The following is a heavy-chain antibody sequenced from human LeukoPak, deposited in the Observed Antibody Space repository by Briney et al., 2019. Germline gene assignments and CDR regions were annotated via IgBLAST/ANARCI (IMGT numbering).Heavy chain of an antibody. CDR1: GGSVSTYY. J-gene: IGHJ3*02. D-gene: IGHD3-16*01. CDR2: LSHSGRT. Sequence: PSETLSLTCTVSGGSVSTYYWSWLRHPPGRALEWIGYLSHSGRTDSNPSLQSRVTTLVDTSKNQFSLKLTSVTAADTAVYYCARARYANAWYAFDIWGQGTMVTVSS. CDR3: ARARYANAWYAFDI. V-gene: IGHV4-59*02.